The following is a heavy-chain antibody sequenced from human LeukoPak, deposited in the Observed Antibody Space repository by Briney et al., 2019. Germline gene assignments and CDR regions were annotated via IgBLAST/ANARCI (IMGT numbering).Heavy chain of an antibody. D-gene: IGHD3-3*01. J-gene: IGHJ3*02. CDR2: IYYSGST. CDR3: ARLIHYDFWSGYSPTFDAFDI. V-gene: IGHV4-59*08. CDR1: GGSISSYY. Sequence: PSETLSLTCTVSGGSISSYYWSWIRQPPGKGLEWIGYIYYSGSTNYNPSLKSRATISVDTSKNQFSLKLSSVTAADTAVYYCARLIHYDFWSGYSPTFDAFDIWGQGTMVTVSS.